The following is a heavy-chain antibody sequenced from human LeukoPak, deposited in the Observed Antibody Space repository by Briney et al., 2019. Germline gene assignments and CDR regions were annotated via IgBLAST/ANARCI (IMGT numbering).Heavy chain of an antibody. J-gene: IGHJ5*02. CDR2: IYTSGST. CDR3: ARSVVPAAIAGMNWFDP. Sequence: SETLSLTCTVSGGSISSGSYYWSWIRQPAGKGLGWIGRIYTSGSTNYNPSLKSRVTISVDTSKNQFSLKLSSVTAADTAVYYCARSVVPAAIAGMNWFDPWGQGTLVTVSS. D-gene: IGHD2-2*02. CDR1: GGSISSGSYY. V-gene: IGHV4-61*02.